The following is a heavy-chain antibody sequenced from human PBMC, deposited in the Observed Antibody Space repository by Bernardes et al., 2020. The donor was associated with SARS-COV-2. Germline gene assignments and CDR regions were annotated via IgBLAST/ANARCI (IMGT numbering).Heavy chain of an antibody. J-gene: IGHJ6*02. CDR3: ARVMRVRQWLAKTTYYYYGMDV. CDR1: GGSFSGYY. V-gene: IGHV4-34*01. Sequence: SETLSLTCAVYGGSFSGYYWSWIRQPPGKGLEWIGEINHSGSTHYNPSLKSRVTISVDTSKNQFSLKLSSVTAADTAVYYCARVMRVRQWLAKTTYYYYGMDVWGQGTTVTVSS. D-gene: IGHD6-19*01. CDR2: INHSGST.